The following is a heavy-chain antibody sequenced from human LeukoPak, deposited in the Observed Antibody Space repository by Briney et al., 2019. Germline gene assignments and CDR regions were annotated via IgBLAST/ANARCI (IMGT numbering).Heavy chain of an antibody. CDR2: IYTSGTI. D-gene: IGHD6-13*01. Sequence: SETLSLTCTVSGGSISSYYWSWIRQPAGTALKWIGRIYTSGTITYNPSLKSRVTISVDTSKNQFSLKLNSVTAADTAVYYCARGQGSSWNDAFDIWGQGTMVTASS. J-gene: IGHJ3*02. CDR1: GGSISSYY. CDR3: ARGQGSSWNDAFDI. V-gene: IGHV4-4*07.